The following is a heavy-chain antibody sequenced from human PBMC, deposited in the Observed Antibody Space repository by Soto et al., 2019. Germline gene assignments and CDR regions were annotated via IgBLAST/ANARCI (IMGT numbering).Heavy chain of an antibody. CDR3: ATGYSSSWYYTLAY. V-gene: IGHV3-74*01. D-gene: IGHD6-13*01. Sequence: GGSLRFSCAASGFTFSSYWMHWARQAPGKGLVWVSRINSDGSSTDYADSVKGRFTISRDNAKNTLYLQMNSLRAEDTAVYYCATGYSSSWYYTLAYWGQGALVTVSS. CDR2: INSDGSST. CDR1: GFTFSSYW. J-gene: IGHJ4*02.